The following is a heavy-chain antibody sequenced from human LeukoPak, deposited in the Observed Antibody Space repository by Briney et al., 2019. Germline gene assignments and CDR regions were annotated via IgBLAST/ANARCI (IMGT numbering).Heavy chain of an antibody. CDR1: GFTFSSYS. J-gene: IGHJ4*02. V-gene: IGHV3-21*01. CDR3: AKDRSLWFGEFYFDY. D-gene: IGHD3-10*01. Sequence: GGSLRLSCAASGFTFSSYSMNWVRQAPGKGLEWVSSISSSSSYIYYADSVKGRFTISRDNAKNSLYLQMNSLRAEDTAVYYCAKDRSLWFGEFYFDYWGQGTLVTVSS. CDR2: ISSSSSYI.